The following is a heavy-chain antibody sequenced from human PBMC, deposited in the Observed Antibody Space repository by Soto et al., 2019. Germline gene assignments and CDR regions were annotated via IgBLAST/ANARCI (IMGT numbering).Heavy chain of an antibody. D-gene: IGHD3-3*01. Sequence: GSLRLSCAASGFTFSSYWMSWVRQAPGKGLEWVANIKQDGSEKYYVDSVKGRFTISRDNAKNSLYLQMNSLRAEDTAVYYCARGLRSTLILRFLEWLPHVEWFDPWGQGTLVTVSS. CDR3: ARGLRSTLILRFLEWLPHVEWFDP. V-gene: IGHV3-7*01. J-gene: IGHJ5*02. CDR2: IKQDGSEK. CDR1: GFTFSSYW.